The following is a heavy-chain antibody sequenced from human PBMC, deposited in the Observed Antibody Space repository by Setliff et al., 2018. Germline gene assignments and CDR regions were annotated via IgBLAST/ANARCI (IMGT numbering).Heavy chain of an antibody. D-gene: IGHD3-22*01. CDR2: IYYSGTT. CDR3: ARGDYYDSSAYSPDTFDI. Sequence: SETLSLTCTVSGGSISSDYWSWIRQSPGKGLEWIGYIYYSGTTNYNPSLKSRVIISVDTSKNQFSLKLSAVTAADTAVYYCARGDYYDSSAYSPDTFDIWGQGTMVTVSS. J-gene: IGHJ3*02. V-gene: IGHV4-59*08. CDR1: GGSISSDY.